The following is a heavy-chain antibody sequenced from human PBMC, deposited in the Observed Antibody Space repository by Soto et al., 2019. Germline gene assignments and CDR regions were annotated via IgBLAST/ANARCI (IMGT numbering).Heavy chain of an antibody. CDR2: IWYDGSNK. J-gene: IGHJ4*02. V-gene: IGHV3-33*01. Sequence: QVQLVESGGGVVQPGRSLRLSCAASGFTFSSYGMHWVRQAPGKGLEWVAVIWYDGSNKYYADSVKGRFTISRDNSKNTLYLQMNSLRAEDTAVYYCARDRVFGVVETFDYWGQGTLVTVSS. CDR1: GFTFSSYG. D-gene: IGHD3-3*01. CDR3: ARDRVFGVVETFDY.